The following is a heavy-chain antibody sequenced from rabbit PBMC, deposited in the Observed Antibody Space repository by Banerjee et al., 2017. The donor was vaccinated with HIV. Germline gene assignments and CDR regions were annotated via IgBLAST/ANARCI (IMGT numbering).Heavy chain of an antibody. CDR2: IYAGSSGIT. Sequence: QEQLEESGGDLVKPEGSLTLTCTASGFSFSSSDYMCWVRQAPGQWLEWIACIYAGSSGITYYASWAKGRFTISKTSSTTVTLQMTSLTAADTAPYFCARDPHVGTVHYELWGPGTLVTVS. J-gene: IGHJ6*01. CDR3: ARDPHVGTVHYEL. D-gene: IGHD4-2*01. CDR1: GFSFSSSDY. V-gene: IGHV1S45*01.